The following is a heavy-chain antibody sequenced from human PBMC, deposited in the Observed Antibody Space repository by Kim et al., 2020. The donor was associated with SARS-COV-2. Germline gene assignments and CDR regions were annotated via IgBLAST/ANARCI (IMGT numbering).Heavy chain of an antibody. CDR1: GFIFSDYA. CDR2: ISASGGRT. D-gene: IGHD3-16*01. V-gene: IGHV3-23*01. J-gene: IGHJ4*02. CDR3: AKDPDASEDYEADY. Sequence: GGSLRLSCAASGFIFSDYAVTWVRRAPGSGLEWVSTISASGGRTYYTDSVKGRFTISRDNSKNTLFLQMNSLRAEDTALYYCAKDPDASEDYEADYWGRGTLVTVSS.